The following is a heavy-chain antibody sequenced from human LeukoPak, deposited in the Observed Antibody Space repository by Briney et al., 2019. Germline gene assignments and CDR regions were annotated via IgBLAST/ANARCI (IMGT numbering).Heavy chain of an antibody. CDR1: GFTFSSYS. D-gene: IGHD3-22*01. J-gene: IGHJ4*02. CDR3: AKGDMIVVVPTDY. V-gene: IGHV3-21*06. Sequence: GGSLRLSCAASGFTFSSYSMNWVRQAPGKGLEWVSSISSSSSYIYYADSVKGRFTISRDNAKNLLYLQMKSLRAEDSAVYYCAKGDMIVVVPTDYWGQGTLVTVSS. CDR2: ISSSSSYI.